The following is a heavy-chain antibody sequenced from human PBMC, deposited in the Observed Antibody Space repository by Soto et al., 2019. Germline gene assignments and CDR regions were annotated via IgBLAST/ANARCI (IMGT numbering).Heavy chain of an antibody. Sequence: GASVKVSCKASGGTFSSYAISWVRQAPGQGLEWMGGIIPIFGTANYAQKFQGRVTITADESTSTAYMELSSLRSEDTAVYYCARPSRVDTAMYFCAFDIWGQGTMVTVSS. CDR3: ARPSRVDTAMYFCAFDI. CDR2: IIPIFGTA. V-gene: IGHV1-69*13. CDR1: GGTFSSYA. D-gene: IGHD5-18*01. J-gene: IGHJ3*02.